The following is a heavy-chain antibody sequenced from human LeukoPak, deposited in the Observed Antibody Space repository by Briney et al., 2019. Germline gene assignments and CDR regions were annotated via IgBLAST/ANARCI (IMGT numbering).Heavy chain of an antibody. CDR2: IYHSGST. V-gene: IGHV4-38-2*01. CDR1: GYSISSGYY. CDR3: TKKTAYDILTGTPFDY. J-gene: IGHJ4*02. D-gene: IGHD3-9*01. Sequence: SETLSLTCAVPGYSISSGYYWGWIRQPPGKGLESIGSIYHSGSTYYNPSLKSRVTISVDTSKNQFSLKLSSVTAADTAVYYFTKKTAYDILTGTPFDYWGQGTLVTVSS.